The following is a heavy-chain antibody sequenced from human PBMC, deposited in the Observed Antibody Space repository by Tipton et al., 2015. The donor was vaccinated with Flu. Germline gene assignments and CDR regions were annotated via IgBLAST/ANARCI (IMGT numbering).Heavy chain of an antibody. D-gene: IGHD2-21*02. CDR1: GFTFSTYW. CDR2: ISSDGGVT. Sequence: GSLRLSCAASGFTFSTYWMHWVRQAPGKGLVWVSRISSDGGVTNYADSMKGRFSISRDNAKNTLYRQMVSVRVEDTAVYFCARGDFRSEEEYHFCMDVWGKGTTVSVSS. V-gene: IGHV3-74*01. CDR3: ARGDFRSEEEYHFCMDV. J-gene: IGHJ6*03.